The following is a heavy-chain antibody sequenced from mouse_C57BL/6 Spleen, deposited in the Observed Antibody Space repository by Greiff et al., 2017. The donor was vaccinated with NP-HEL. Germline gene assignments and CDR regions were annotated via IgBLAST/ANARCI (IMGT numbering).Heavy chain of an antibody. D-gene: IGHD1-1*01. J-gene: IGHJ4*01. V-gene: IGHV1-69*01. CDR1: GYTFTSYW. CDR3: ARAGYGSSYYAMDY. CDR2: IDPSDSYT. Sequence: VQLQQPGAELVMPGASVKLSCKASGYTFTSYWMHWVKQRPGQGLEWIGEIDPSDSYTNYNQKFKGKSTLTVDKSSSTAYMQLSSLTSEDSAVYYCARAGYGSSYYAMDYWGQGTSVTVSS.